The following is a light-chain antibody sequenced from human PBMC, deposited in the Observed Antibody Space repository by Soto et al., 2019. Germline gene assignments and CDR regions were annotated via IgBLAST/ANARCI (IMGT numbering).Light chain of an antibody. CDR1: QXVXSN. CDR2: GAS. CDR3: QQYNNWPPYT. V-gene: IGKV3-15*01. J-gene: IGKJ2*01. Sequence: EMVMTQSPATLSXSXXXXXXXSCRASQXVXSNLAWYQQKPGQAPRLLIYGASTRATGIPARFSGSGSGTEFTLTISSLQSEDFAVYYCQQYNNWPPYTFGQGTKLEIK.